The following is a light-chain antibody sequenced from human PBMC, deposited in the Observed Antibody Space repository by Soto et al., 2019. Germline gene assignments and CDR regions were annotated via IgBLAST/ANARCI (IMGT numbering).Light chain of an antibody. CDR3: QQYSSSPLT. Sequence: IVLTQYPGTLSLSSGERATLSCRASQSVSSSYLAWYQQKPGQAPRLLIYGASSRATGIPDRFSGSGSGTDFTLTISRLEPEDFAVYHCQQYSSSPLTFGGRTK. CDR1: QSVSSSY. V-gene: IGKV3-20*01. J-gene: IGKJ4*01. CDR2: GAS.